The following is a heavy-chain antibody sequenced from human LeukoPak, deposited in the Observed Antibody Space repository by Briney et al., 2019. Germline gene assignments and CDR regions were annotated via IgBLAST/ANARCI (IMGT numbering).Heavy chain of an antibody. CDR1: GGSISSYY. V-gene: IGHV4-59*01. CDR2: IYYSGST. J-gene: IGHJ3*02. Sequence: SETLSLTCTVSGGSISSYYWSWIRQPPGKGLEWIGYIYYSGSTNYNPSLKSRVTISVDTSKNQFSLKLSSATAADTAVYYCASGYYDSSGYPDAFDIWGQGTMVTVSS. CDR3: ASGYYDSSGYPDAFDI. D-gene: IGHD3-22*01.